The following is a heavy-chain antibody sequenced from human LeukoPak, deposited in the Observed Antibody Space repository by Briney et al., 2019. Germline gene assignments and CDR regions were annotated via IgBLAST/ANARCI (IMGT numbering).Heavy chain of an antibody. CDR2: IVVGSGNT. V-gene: IGHV1-58*01. Sequence: TSVKVSCEASGFTFTSSAVQWVRQARGQRLEWIGWIVVGSGNTNYAQKFQERVTITRDMSTSLVYMELSSLRSEDTAVYYCAAEAAYYYDSRDAFDVWGQGTMVTVSS. CDR1: GFTFTSSA. D-gene: IGHD3-22*01. J-gene: IGHJ3*01. CDR3: AAEAAYYYDSRDAFDV.